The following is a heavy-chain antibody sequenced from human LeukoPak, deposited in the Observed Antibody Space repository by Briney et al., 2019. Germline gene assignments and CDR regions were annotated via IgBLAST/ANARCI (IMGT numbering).Heavy chain of an antibody. CDR1: GYTFTGYY. J-gene: IGHJ4*02. CDR2: INPNSGGT. CDR3: AVTGAGYSSGWYGSWAY. D-gene: IGHD6-19*01. Sequence: ASVKVSCKASGYTFTGYYMHWVRQAPGQGLEWMGWINPNSGGTNYAQKFQGRVTMTRDTSISTAYMELSRLRSDDTAVYYCAVTGAGYSSGWYGSWAYWGQGTLVTVSS. V-gene: IGHV1-2*02.